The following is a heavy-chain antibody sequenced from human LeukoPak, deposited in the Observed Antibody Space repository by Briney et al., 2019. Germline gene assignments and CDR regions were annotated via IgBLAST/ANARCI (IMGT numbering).Heavy chain of an antibody. V-gene: IGHV5-51*01. CDR1: GYRFTSYW. CDR2: IYPGDSDT. CDR3: ARPTGIAAAGFDY. Sequence: GESLKISRKGSGYRFTSYWIGWGRQMPGKGREWMGIIYPGDSDTRYSPSFQGQVTISADKSISTAYLQWSSLKASDTAMYYCARPTGIAAAGFDYWGQGTLVTVSS. J-gene: IGHJ4*02. D-gene: IGHD6-13*01.